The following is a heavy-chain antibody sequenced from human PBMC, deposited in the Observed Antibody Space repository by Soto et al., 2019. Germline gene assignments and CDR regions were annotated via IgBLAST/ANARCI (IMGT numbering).Heavy chain of an antibody. J-gene: IGHJ5*02. CDR1: GGSISSSRYY. CDR3: ARHRLVVPAAILGWFDP. Sequence: SETLSLTCTVSGGSISSSRYYWGWIRQPPGKGLEWIGSIYYSGSTYYNPSLKSRVTISVDTSKNQFSLKLSSVTAADTAVYYCARHRLVVPAAILGWFDPWGQGTLVTVSS. D-gene: IGHD2-2*01. CDR2: IYYSGST. V-gene: IGHV4-39*01.